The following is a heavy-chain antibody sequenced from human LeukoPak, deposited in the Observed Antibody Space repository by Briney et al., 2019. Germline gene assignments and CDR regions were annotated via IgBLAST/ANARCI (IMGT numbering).Heavy chain of an antibody. Sequence: ASVKVSCKVSGYTLTELSMHWVRQAPGKGLEWMGGFDPEDGETIYAQKFQGRVTMTEDTSTDTAYMELRSLRSDDTAVYYCARDRRNYYGSGSQNRALGYWGQGTLVTVSS. J-gene: IGHJ4*02. CDR3: ARDRRNYYGSGSQNRALGY. CDR1: GYTLTELS. CDR2: FDPEDGET. D-gene: IGHD3-10*01. V-gene: IGHV1-24*01.